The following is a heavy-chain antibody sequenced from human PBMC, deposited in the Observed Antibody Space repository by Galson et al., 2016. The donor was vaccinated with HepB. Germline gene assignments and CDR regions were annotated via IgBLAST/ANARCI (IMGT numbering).Heavy chain of an antibody. CDR1: GGTFSSYA. V-gene: IGHV1-69*06. J-gene: IGHJ6*02. CDR3: AGCSGGSCRLGSWYYVMDV. D-gene: IGHD2-15*01. Sequence: SVKVSCKASGGTFSSYAINWVRQAPGQGLEWMGGIIPFFGTANYAQKFQGGVTITADRSTSTAYMELSGLRSEDTAVYYCAGCSGGSCRLGSWYYVMDVWGQGTTVTVSS. CDR2: IIPFFGTA.